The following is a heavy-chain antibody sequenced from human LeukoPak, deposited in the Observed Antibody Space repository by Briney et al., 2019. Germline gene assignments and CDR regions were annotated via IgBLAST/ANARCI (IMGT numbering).Heavy chain of an antibody. J-gene: IGHJ5*02. CDR3: AKDRVGAVSDNWFDP. CDR1: GFTFSTYA. V-gene: IGHV3-23*01. CDR2: ISSSGAST. D-gene: IGHD3-16*01. Sequence: GGSLRLSCAASGFTFSTYAMNWVRQAPGKGLEWVSGISSSGASTYYADSVKGRFTISRDNSKNMLYQQMNSLRVEDTAVYYCAKDRVGAVSDNWFDPWGQGTLVTVSS.